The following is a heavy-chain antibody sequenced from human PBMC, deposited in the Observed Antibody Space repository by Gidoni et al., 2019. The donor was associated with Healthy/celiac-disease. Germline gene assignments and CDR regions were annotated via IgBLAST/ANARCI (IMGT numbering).Heavy chain of an antibody. D-gene: IGHD6-6*01. J-gene: IGHJ4*02. CDR1: GFTFSSYA. CDR3: AKDGPSLSSSYYFDY. CDR2: ISGSGGST. V-gene: IGHV3-23*01. Sequence: EVQLLESGGGLVQPGGSLRLSCAASGFTFSSYAMGWVRQAPGKGLEWVSAISGSGGSTYYADSVKGQFTISRDNSKNTLYLQMNSLRAEDTAVYYCAKDGPSLSSSYYFDYWGQGTLVTVSS.